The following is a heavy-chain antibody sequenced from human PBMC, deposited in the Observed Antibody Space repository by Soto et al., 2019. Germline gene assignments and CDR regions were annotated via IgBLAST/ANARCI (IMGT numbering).Heavy chain of an antibody. CDR2: IYHSGST. J-gene: IGHJ5*02. V-gene: IGHV4-30-2*01. D-gene: IGHD2-2*01. CDR3: ARVPDR. CDR1: GGSISSGGYS. Sequence: SETLSLTYAVSGGSISSGGYSWSWIRQPPGKGLEWIGYIYHSGSTYYNPSLKSRVTISVDRSKNQFSLKLSSVTAADTAVYYCARVPDRWGQGTLVTVS.